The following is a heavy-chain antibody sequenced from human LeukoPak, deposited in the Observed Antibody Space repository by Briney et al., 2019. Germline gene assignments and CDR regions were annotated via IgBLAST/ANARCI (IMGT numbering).Heavy chain of an antibody. D-gene: IGHD4-17*01. V-gene: IGHV4-39*01. J-gene: IGHJ1*01. CDR1: GGSIGRSYYY. Sequence: KPSETLSLTCTVSGGSIGRSYYYWGWIRQPPGKGLEGIGSIFYSGTTYYNPSLKSRVTISVDTSKNTFSLKLSSVTAADTAVYYCARHGRYDYGDSWAEHFQHWGQGTLVTVSS. CDR2: IFYSGTT. CDR3: ARHGRYDYGDSWAEHFQH.